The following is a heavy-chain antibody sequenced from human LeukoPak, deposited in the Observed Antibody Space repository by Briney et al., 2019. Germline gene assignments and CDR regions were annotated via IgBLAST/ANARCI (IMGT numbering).Heavy chain of an antibody. CDR2: ISSSSSTI. CDR3: ARDPSSWYYYYMDV. D-gene: IGHD6-13*01. CDR1: GFTFSSYS. J-gene: IGHJ6*03. Sequence: GGSLRLSCVASGFTFSSYSMNWVRQAPGKGLEWVSSISSSSSTIYYADSVKGRFTISRDNAKNSLYLQMNSLRAEDTAVYYCARDPSSWYYYYMDVWGKGTTVTVSS. V-gene: IGHV3-48*01.